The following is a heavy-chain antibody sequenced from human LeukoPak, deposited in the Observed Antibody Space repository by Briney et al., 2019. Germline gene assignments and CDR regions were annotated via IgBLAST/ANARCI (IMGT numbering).Heavy chain of an antibody. Sequence: RPSETLSLTCTVSGGAIRSHYWNWIRQPAGKGLEWIGRIYSSGYTNDNPFLKSRITMSVDMSKNQFSLRPNSVTAADTAVYYCARGEHSVDSWGQGMLVTVSS. CDR2: IYSSGYT. CDR3: ARGEHSVDS. D-gene: IGHD1/OR15-1a*01. J-gene: IGHJ4*02. CDR1: GGAIRSHY. V-gene: IGHV4-4*07.